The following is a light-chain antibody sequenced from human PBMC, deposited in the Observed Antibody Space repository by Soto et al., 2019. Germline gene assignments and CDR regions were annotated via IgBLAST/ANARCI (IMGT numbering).Light chain of an antibody. V-gene: IGKV3-11*01. Sequence: EIVLTQSPATLSLSPVERATLSFSSSQSIGLAIAWYQHKPGQAPRLLIFDASQRATGIPARFRGSGSGTDFTLSISSLEPEDFAVYYCQQRTGRPPWTFGQGTKVDIK. CDR3: QQRTGRPPWT. J-gene: IGKJ1*01. CDR1: QSIGLA. CDR2: DAS.